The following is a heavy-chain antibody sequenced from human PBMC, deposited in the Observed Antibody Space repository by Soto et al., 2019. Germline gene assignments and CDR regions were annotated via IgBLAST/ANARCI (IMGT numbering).Heavy chain of an antibody. D-gene: IGHD3-10*01. J-gene: IGHJ6*02. CDR3: ARGGGGYYFYGMDA. CDR2: ISYNGGSE. CDR1: GFTFSGYA. Sequence: QVQLVESGGGVVQPRTSLRLSCAASGFTFSGYALHWVRQAPGKGLEWVAVISYNGGSEYYADSVKGRFTISRDNSKNALYLQLNGLRPEDTAVYYCARGGGGYYFYGMDAWGQGTTVTVSS. V-gene: IGHV3-30*14.